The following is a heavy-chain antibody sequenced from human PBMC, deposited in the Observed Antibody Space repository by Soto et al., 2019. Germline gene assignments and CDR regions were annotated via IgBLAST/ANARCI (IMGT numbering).Heavy chain of an antibody. J-gene: IGHJ4*02. CDR1: GGSFSDYF. CDR3: AREVSSTSWYVDS. V-gene: IGHV4-34*01. CDR2: VNHSGTT. Sequence: PSETLSLTCAVYGGSFSDYFWTWIRQSPGKGLEWIAEVNHSGTTNYNPSLKSRVTISVDTSKNQFFLKLSSVTAADTAVYYCAREVSSTSWYVDSWGQGTPVTVS. D-gene: IGHD6-13*01.